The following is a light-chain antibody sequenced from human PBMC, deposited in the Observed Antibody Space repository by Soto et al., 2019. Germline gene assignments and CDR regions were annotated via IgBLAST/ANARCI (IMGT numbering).Light chain of an antibody. CDR1: KSDIGSYNY. Sequence: LTQPASVSGPSGQSITISCSGTKSDIGSYNYVSWYLQHPGKAPKLIVFEVSNRPSGISDRFSGSKSGNTAYLTISGLQTEEEAVYYCNSFTSSNTLPYVFGTGTKVTVL. V-gene: IGLV2-14*01. CDR2: EVS. CDR3: NSFTSSNTLPYV. J-gene: IGLJ1*01.